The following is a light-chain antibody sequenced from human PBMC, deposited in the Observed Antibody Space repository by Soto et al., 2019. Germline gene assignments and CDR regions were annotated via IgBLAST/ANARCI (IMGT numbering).Light chain of an antibody. J-gene: IGKJ4*01. CDR3: QPADSCPLP. Sequence: DIPMTQSPSSVSASVGDRVTITCRTSQGIGSWLAWYQQKRGKASKFLIYAASSLQTAVLSSFGGSGSGSDSTLTMSSLQPEDFVTYYCQPADSCPLPFCGGTKVEIK. CDR1: QGIGSW. V-gene: IGKV1-12*01. CDR2: AAS.